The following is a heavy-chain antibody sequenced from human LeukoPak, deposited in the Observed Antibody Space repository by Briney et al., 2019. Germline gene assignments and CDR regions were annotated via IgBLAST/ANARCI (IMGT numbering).Heavy chain of an antibody. D-gene: IGHD5-18*01. CDR1: GFTFSSYA. CDR3: AKGIYGYSYGLFDY. Sequence: GGSLRLSCAASGFTFSSYAMSWVRQAPGKGLEWVSAISGSGGSTYYADSVKGRFTISRDNSKNTPYLQMNSLRAEDTAVYYCAKGIYGYSYGLFDYWGQGTLVTVSS. J-gene: IGHJ4*02. CDR2: ISGSGGST. V-gene: IGHV3-23*01.